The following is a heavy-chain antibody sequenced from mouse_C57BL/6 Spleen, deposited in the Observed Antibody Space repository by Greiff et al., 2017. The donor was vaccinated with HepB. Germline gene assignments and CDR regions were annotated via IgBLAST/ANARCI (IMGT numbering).Heavy chain of an antibody. CDR1: GYAFSSYW. CDR3: ARGVTRNYFDY. Sequence: VKLMESGAELVKPGASVKISCKASGYAFSSYWMNWVKQRPGKGLEWIGQIYPGDGDTNYNGKFKGKATLTADKSSSTAYMQLSSLTSEDSAVYFCARGVTRNYFDYWGQGTTLTVSS. D-gene: IGHD2-3*01. J-gene: IGHJ2*01. CDR2: IYPGDGDT. V-gene: IGHV1-80*01.